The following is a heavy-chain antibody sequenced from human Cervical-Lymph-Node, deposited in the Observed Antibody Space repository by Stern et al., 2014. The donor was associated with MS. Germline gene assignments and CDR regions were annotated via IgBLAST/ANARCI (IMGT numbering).Heavy chain of an antibody. V-gene: IGHV1-69*01. D-gene: IGHD2/OR15-2a*01. CDR2: TIPIFGKA. Sequence: VQLVESGAEVKKPGSSVKVSCKASGGTFSNHVISWVRQAPGQGLEWMGGTIPIFGKAFYPPKFQGRVTITADHTPCAAYMGSSSLRAEDTAVYYCARAAYSTSSYNYWGQGTLVTVSA. CDR3: ARAAYSTSSYNY. J-gene: IGHJ4*02. CDR1: GGTFSNHV.